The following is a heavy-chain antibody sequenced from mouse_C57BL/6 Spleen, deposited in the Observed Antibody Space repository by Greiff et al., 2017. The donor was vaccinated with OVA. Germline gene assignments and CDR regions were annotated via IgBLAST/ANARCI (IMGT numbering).Heavy chain of an antibody. CDR2: IDPSDSYT. CDR3: AQDQDY. CDR1: GYTFTSYW. V-gene: IGHV1-50*01. J-gene: IGHJ2*01. Sequence: QVQLQQPGAELVKPGASVKLSCKASGYTFTSYWMQWVKQRPGQGLEWIGEIDPSDSYTNYNQKFKGKATLTVDTSSSTAYMQLSSLTSEDSAVYYCAQDQDYWGQGTTLTVSS.